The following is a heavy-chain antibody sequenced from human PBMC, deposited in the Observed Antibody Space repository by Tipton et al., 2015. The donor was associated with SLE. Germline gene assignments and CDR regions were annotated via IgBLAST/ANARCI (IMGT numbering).Heavy chain of an antibody. D-gene: IGHD1-14*01. CDR3: ARSIYRMQLFDT. CDR2: IFHTGST. J-gene: IGHJ4*02. Sequence: LRLSCTVSGGSISSLSWSWIRQPPGKRLEWIGYIFHTGSTNYNPSLKSRVAMSVDKSKNQFSLKLTSVTAADTAVYFCARSIYRMQLFDTWGQGSLVTVSS. V-gene: IGHV4-59*08. CDR1: GGSISSLS.